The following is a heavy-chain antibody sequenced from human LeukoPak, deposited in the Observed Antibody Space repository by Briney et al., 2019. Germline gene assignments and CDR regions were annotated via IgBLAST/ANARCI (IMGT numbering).Heavy chain of an antibody. Sequence: ASVKVSCKASGYTFIFYYIHWVRQAPGQGLECMGWINPNSGDTKYAQKFQGRVTMTRDTSISTANMELSRLTSDDTAVYYCARGATAGRFSLRPTGAYYMDVWGKGTTVTVSS. J-gene: IGHJ6*03. CDR3: ARGATAGRFSLRPTGAYYMDV. V-gene: IGHV1-2*02. CDR1: GYTFIFYY. D-gene: IGHD6-13*01. CDR2: INPNSGDT.